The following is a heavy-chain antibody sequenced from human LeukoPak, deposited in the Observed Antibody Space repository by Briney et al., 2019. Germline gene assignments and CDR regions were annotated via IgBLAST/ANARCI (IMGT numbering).Heavy chain of an antibody. D-gene: IGHD1-26*01. J-gene: IGHJ4*02. Sequence: SETLSLTCAVYGGSFSGYYWSWIRQPPGKGLEWIGEINLSGSTNYNPSLKSRVTISVDTSKNQFSLKLSSVTAADTAVYYCARAISGSYRVFDYWGQGTLVTVSS. CDR1: GGSFSGYY. CDR3: ARAISGSYRVFDY. CDR2: INLSGST. V-gene: IGHV4-34*01.